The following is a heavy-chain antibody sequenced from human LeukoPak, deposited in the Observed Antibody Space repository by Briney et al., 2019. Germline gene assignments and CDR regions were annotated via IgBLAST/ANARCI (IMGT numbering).Heavy chain of an antibody. CDR1: GFTFDDYA. D-gene: IGHD3-10*01. CDR2: ISWNSGSI. J-gene: IGHJ6*03. V-gene: IGHV3-9*01. Sequence: PGGSLRLSCAASGFTFDDYAMHWVRQAPGKGLEWVSGISWNSGSIGYADSVKGRFTISRDNSKNTLYLQMNSLRAEDTAVYYCAKDGVMVRGVINRIYYYYYMDVWGKGTTVTISS. CDR3: AKDGVMVRGVINRIYYYYYMDV.